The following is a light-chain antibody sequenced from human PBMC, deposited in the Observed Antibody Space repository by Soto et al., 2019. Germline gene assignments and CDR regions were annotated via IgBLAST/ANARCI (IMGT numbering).Light chain of an antibody. Sequence: QSALTQPASVSGSPGQSITISCTGTSSDIGAYNYVSWFQQYAGKAPKCGIYDVNKRPSGDSYRFSGSKSGNMASLTISGLQAEDEADYYCTSYTTANTLIVGGGTKLTVL. J-gene: IGLJ2*01. CDR1: SSDIGAYNY. V-gene: IGLV2-14*03. CDR2: DVN. CDR3: TSYTTANTLI.